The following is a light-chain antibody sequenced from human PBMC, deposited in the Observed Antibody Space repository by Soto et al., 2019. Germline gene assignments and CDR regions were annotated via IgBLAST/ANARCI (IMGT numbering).Light chain of an antibody. Sequence: QSVLTQPASVSGSPGQSITISYTGTCSDVGGYNWVAWYQQHPGKAPKLMICDVSNRPSGVSNRFSGSKSGNTASLTISGLQAEDEADYYCSSYTSSNSVVFGGGTKVTVL. V-gene: IGLV2-14*03. CDR1: CSDVGGYNW. CDR2: DVS. J-gene: IGLJ3*02. CDR3: SSYTSSNSVV.